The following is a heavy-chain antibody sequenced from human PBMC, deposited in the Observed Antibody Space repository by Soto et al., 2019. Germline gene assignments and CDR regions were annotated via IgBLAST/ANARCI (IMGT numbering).Heavy chain of an antibody. D-gene: IGHD1-7*01. Sequence: EVQLVESGGGLVQPGGSLRLSCAASGFTFNSYWMNWVRQAPGKGLEWVANINQDGGEKYYVDSVKGRFTISRDNAKNSLYLQMNSVRVEDTDVYYCASYRMGPPDMNYFDAWGQGNLVAVSS. V-gene: IGHV3-7*01. CDR1: GFTFNSYW. J-gene: IGHJ5*02. CDR2: INQDGGEK. CDR3: ASYRMGPPDMNYFDA.